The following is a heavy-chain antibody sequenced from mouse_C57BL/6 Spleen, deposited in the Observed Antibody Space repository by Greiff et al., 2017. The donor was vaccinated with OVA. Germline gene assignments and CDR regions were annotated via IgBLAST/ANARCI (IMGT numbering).Heavy chain of an antibody. J-gene: IGHJ4*01. V-gene: IGHV3-6*01. CDR1: GYSITSGYY. D-gene: IGHD2-3*01. Sequence: EVKLQESGPGLVKPSQSLSLTCSVTGYSITSGYYWNWIRQFPGNKLEWMGYISYDGSNNYNPSLKNRISITRDTSKNQFFLKLNSVTTEDTATYYCAREGLYDGYLFYAMDYWGQGTSVTVSS. CDR3: AREGLYDGYLFYAMDY. CDR2: ISYDGSN.